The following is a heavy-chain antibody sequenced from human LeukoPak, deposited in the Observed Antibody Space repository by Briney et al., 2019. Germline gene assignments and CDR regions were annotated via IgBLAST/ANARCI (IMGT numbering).Heavy chain of an antibody. V-gene: IGHV4-34*01. CDR3: ARAVIVVAAATQRNWFDP. J-gene: IGHJ5*02. D-gene: IGHD2-15*01. CDR2: INHSGIT. Sequence: ASETLSLTCAVYGRSFSGYYWTWIRQTPGKGLEWIGEINHSGITDYNPSLRSRVTISVDTSKNQFSLKLSSVTAADTAIYYCARAVIVVAAATQRNWFDPWGQGTLVTVSA. CDR1: GRSFSGYY.